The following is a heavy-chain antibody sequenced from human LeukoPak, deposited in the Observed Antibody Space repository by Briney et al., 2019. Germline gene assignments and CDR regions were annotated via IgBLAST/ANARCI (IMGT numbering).Heavy chain of an antibody. CDR2: ISGSGGST. CDR1: GFTFSSYA. CDR3: AKNYDFWSGSYYFDY. J-gene: IGHJ4*02. V-gene: IGHV3-23*01. Sequence: GGSLRLSCAASGFTFSSYAMSWVCQAPGKGLEWVSAISGSGGSTYYADSVKGRFTISRDNSKNTLYLQMNSLRAEDTAVYYCAKNYDFWSGSYYFDYWGQGTLVTVSS. D-gene: IGHD3-3*01.